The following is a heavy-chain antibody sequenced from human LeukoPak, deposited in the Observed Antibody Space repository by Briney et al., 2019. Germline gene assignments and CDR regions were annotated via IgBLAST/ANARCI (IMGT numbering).Heavy chain of an antibody. J-gene: IGHJ4*02. V-gene: IGHV4-34*01. CDR2: INHSGST. D-gene: IGHD1-26*01. CDR1: GGSFSGYY. CDR3: ARGPEWELRGNYFDY. Sequence: KTSETLSLTCAVYGGSFSGYYWSWIRQPPGKGLEWIGEINHSGSTNYNPSLKSRVTISVDTSKNQFSLKLSSVTAADTAVYYCARGPEWELRGNYFDYWGQGTLVTVSS.